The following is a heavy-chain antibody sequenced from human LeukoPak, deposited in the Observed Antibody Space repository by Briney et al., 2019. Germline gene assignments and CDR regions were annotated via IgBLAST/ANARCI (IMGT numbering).Heavy chain of an antibody. D-gene: IGHD4-17*01. CDR1: GGS. CDR3: ARFDYGDYEGWYFDL. Sequence: SETLSLTCIGSGGSRWIRQPPGKRLEWIGEINHSGSTNYNPSLKSRVTTSVDTSKNQFSLKLSSVTAADTAVYYCARFDYGDYEGWYFDLWGRGTQVTVSS. CDR2: INHSGST. J-gene: IGHJ2*01. V-gene: IGHV4-34*01.